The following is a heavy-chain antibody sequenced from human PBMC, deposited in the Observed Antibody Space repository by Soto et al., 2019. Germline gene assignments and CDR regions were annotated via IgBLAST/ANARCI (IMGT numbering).Heavy chain of an antibody. CDR1: GFTFSSYA. D-gene: IGHD3-22*01. J-gene: IGHJ6*02. CDR2: ISGSGGST. V-gene: IGHV3-23*01. Sequence: GGSLRLSCAASGFTFSSYAMSWVRQAPGKGLEWVSAISGSGGSTYYADSVKGRFTISRDNSKNTLYLQMNSLGAEDTAVYYCATDPTYYYDSSGYYPGYCYGMDVWGQGTTVTVSS. CDR3: ATDPTYYYDSSGYYPGYCYGMDV.